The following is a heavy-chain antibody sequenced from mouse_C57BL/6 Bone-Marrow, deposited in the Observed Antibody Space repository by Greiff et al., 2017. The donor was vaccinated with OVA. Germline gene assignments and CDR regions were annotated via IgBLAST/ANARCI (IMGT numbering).Heavy chain of an antibody. CDR1: GFTFSSYA. Sequence: EVQLMESGEGLVKPGGSLKLSCAASGFTFSSYAMSWVRQTPEKRLEWVAYISSGGDYTYYADTVKGRFTISRDNARNTLYLQMSNLKSEDTAMYYCAAYYSNDGFAYWGQGTLVTVSA. D-gene: IGHD2-5*01. J-gene: IGHJ3*01. V-gene: IGHV5S21*01. CDR3: AAYYSNDGFAY. CDR2: ISSGGDYT.